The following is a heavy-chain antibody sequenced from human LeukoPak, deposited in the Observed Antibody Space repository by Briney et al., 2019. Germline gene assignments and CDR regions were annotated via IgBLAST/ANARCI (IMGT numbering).Heavy chain of an antibody. CDR3: ARGFRIDMVRGVINDAFDI. V-gene: IGHV4-34*01. CDR2: INHSGGT. D-gene: IGHD3-10*01. CDR1: GGSFSGYY. Sequence: RSSETLSLTCAVYGGSFSGYYWSWIRQPPGKGLEWIGEINHSGGTNYNPSLKSRVTISVDTSKNQFSLKLSSVTAADTAVYYCARGFRIDMVRGVINDAFDIWGQGTMVTVSS. J-gene: IGHJ3*02.